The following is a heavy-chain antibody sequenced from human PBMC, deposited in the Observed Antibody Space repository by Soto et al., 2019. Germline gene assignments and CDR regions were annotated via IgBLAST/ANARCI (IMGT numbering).Heavy chain of an antibody. CDR2: ISGSGDST. J-gene: IGHJ4*02. Sequence: EVQVLESGGGLVQPGGSLRLSCAASGISFSSYAMSWVRQAPGKGLEWVSAISGSGDSTYYADSVKGRFTISRDNSKNTMNMQMNSLRAEDTAVYYCTIDTSSRGYWGQGTLVTVSS. V-gene: IGHV3-23*01. CDR1: GISFSSYA. CDR3: TIDTSSRGY. D-gene: IGHD6-13*01.